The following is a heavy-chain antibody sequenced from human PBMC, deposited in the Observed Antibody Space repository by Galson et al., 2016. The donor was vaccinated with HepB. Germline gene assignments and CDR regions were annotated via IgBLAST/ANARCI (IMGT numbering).Heavy chain of an antibody. J-gene: IGHJ6*04. CDR2: ISTSSTYT. V-gene: IGHV3-11*06. D-gene: IGHD4-23*01. CDR3: ARDPRMSVTGV. Sequence: SLRLSCAASGFTFSDYYMSWIRQAPGKGLEWISYISTSSTYTNYADSVKGRFTISRDNAKNSLYLQMNSLRAEDTAVYYCARDPRMSVTGVWGKGTTVTVSS. CDR1: GFTFSDYY.